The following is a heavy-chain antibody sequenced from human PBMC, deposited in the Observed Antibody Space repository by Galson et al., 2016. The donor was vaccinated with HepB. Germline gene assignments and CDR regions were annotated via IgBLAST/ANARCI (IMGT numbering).Heavy chain of an antibody. CDR3: TRGSHQLVFL. CDR1: GGAFSGYY. Sequence: ETLSLTCAVYGGAFSGYYWNWIRQTPGKGLEWIGEIELGGSTNHNPSLKSRVAFSVDTTKKQIFLRLRSVTAADTAVYYCTRGSHQLVFLWGQGTLVTVSS. CDR2: IELGGST. V-gene: IGHV4-34*01. D-gene: IGHD6-6*01. J-gene: IGHJ4*02.